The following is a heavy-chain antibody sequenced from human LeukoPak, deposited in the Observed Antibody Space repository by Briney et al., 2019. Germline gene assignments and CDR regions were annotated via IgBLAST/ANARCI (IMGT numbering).Heavy chain of an antibody. V-gene: IGHV4-34*01. D-gene: IGHD4-17*01. CDR1: GGSFSGYY. CDR2: INHSGST. J-gene: IGHJ5*02. CDR3: AREHGDYAGWFDP. Sequence: SETLSLTCAVYGGSFSGYYWSWIRQPPGKGLEWIGEINHSGSTYYNPSLKSRVTISADTSKNQFSLKLSSVTAADTAVYYCAREHGDYAGWFDPWGQGTLVTVSS.